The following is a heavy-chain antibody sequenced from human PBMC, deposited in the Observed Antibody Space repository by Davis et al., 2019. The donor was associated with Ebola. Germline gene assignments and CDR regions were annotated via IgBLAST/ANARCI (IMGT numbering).Heavy chain of an antibody. J-gene: IGHJ4*02. Sequence: PSETLSLTCTVSGGFINNIKDYWTWIRQPAGKGLEWVGHIYPGGGIFYNPSLQSRALISADTPRNQLFLTLISVTAADTGTYYCVGPNVYTHYDSGQWGQGTQVTVSS. D-gene: IGHD3-16*01. V-gene: IGHV4-61*09. CDR2: IYPGGGI. CDR1: GGFINNIKDY. CDR3: VGPNVYTHYDSGQ.